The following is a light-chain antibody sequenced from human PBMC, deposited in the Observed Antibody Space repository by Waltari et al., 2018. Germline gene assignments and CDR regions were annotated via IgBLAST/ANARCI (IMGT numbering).Light chain of an antibody. J-gene: IGLJ1*01. Sequence: PGQSITISCTGTSSDVGRYNYVSWYQQHPGKAPKLMIYEVSHRPSGVSNRFSGSKSGNTASLTISGLQAEDEADYYCSSFTGSDTHVFGTGTKVTVL. CDR2: EVS. CDR3: SSFTGSDTHV. CDR1: SSDVGRYNY. V-gene: IGLV2-14*01.